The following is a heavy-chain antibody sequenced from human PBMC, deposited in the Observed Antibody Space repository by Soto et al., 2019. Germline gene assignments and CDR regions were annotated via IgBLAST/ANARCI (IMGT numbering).Heavy chain of an antibody. V-gene: IGHV3-21*01. CDR1: GFTFSSYS. D-gene: IGHD2-2*01. J-gene: IGHJ4*02. CDR3: ARRDCSSASCPSDY. Sequence: EVQMVESGGGLVKPGGSLRLSCAASGFTFSSYSMNWVRQAPGKGLEWVSWISSSGSYINYADSVKGRFTISRDNAKNSRYLQMNSLRAEDTAMYYCARRDCSSASCPSDYWGQGTLVTVSS. CDR2: ISSSGSYI.